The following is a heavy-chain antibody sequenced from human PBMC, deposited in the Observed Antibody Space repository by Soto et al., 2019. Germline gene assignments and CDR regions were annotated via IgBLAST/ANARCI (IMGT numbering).Heavy chain of an antibody. D-gene: IGHD3-3*01. CDR1: GYSFKNYS. Sequence: ASVNVSCKATGYSFKNYSVHWVRQAPGQRLECMGFTNEGSGNTRFSQKFQGRISITRDTSASTVYLDLSSLTSEDTAIYYCARDDRSVSGVVTLDHWGPGTLVTVSS. CDR3: ARDDRSVSGVVTLDH. J-gene: IGHJ4*02. V-gene: IGHV1-3*01. CDR2: TNEGSGNT.